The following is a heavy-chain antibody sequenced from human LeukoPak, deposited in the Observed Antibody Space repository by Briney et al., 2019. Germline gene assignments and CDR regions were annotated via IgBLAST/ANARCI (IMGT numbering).Heavy chain of an antibody. CDR1: GYTFTSYD. Sequence: ASVKVSCKASGYTFTSYDINWVRQATGQGLEWMGWMNPNSGNTGYAQKFQGRVTMTRDTSTSTVYMELSSLRSEDTAVYYCARTSGYDYGLFDYWGQGTLVTVSS. V-gene: IGHV1-8*01. CDR3: ARTSGYDYGLFDY. J-gene: IGHJ4*02. CDR2: MNPNSGNT. D-gene: IGHD5-12*01.